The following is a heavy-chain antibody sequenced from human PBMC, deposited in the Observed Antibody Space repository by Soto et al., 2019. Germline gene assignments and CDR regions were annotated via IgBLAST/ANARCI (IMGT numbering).Heavy chain of an antibody. CDR1: GFTFSSYG. D-gene: IGHD5-12*01. CDR2: ISYDGSNK. Sequence: GGSLRLSCAASGFTFSSYGMHWVRQAPGKGLEWVAVISYDGSNKYYADSVKGRFTISRDNSKNTLYLQMNSLRAEDTAVYYCAKRSSPSYSGYGRRYFDYWGQGTLVTVSS. J-gene: IGHJ4*02. V-gene: IGHV3-30*18. CDR3: AKRSSPSYSGYGRRYFDY.